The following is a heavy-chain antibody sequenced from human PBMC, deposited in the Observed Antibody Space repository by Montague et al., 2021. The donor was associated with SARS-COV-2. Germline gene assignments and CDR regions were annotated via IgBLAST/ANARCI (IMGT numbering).Heavy chain of an antibody. Sequence: SLRLSCAASGFTFNNFGMHWVRQAPGQGLEWVAVISYDGSIQYYADSVKGRFTISRDWSKNTLYLQMSSLRPEDTAVYYCAKDATIFWFERGRGTFDHWGQGTRSPSPQ. D-gene: IGHD3-10*01. V-gene: IGHV3-30*18. CDR1: GFTFNNFG. CDR2: ISYDGSIQ. CDR3: AKDATIFWFERGRGTFDH. J-gene: IGHJ4*03.